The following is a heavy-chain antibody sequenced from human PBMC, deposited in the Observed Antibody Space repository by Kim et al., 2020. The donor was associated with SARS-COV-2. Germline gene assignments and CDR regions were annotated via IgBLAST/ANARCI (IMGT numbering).Heavy chain of an antibody. CDR3: ARSIVGTSTPYYFDY. Sequence: ASVKVSCNASGYTFSRFYVHWLRQGPGQGPEWMGIVNPNTGVATYAQRFQDRVTMSSVLSTNTAFMELTSLRSDDTAVYFCARSIVGTSTPYYFDYWGQGSLVTVSS. CDR2: VNPNTGVA. V-gene: IGHV1-46*01. J-gene: IGHJ4*02. CDR1: GYTFSRFY. D-gene: IGHD1-26*01.